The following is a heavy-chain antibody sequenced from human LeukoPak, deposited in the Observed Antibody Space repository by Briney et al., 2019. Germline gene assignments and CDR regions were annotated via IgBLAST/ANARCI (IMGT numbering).Heavy chain of an antibody. J-gene: IGHJ6*03. Sequence: PGGSLRLSCAASGFTVSRSYMIWARQAPGKGLEWVSVIYSGGTTYYADSVKGRFTISRDNSKNTLYLQMNSLRAEDTAVYYCAKDLGLPGYMDVWGKGTTVTISS. CDR1: GFTVSRSY. CDR3: AKDLGLPGYMDV. D-gene: IGHD3-10*01. V-gene: IGHV3-53*05. CDR2: IYSGGTT.